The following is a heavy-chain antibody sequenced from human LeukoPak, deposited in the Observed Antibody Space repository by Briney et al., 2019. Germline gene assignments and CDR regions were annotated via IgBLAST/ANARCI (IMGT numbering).Heavy chain of an antibody. V-gene: IGHV4-38-2*01. D-gene: IGHD3-3*01. J-gene: IGHJ4*02. Sequence: SETLSLXCAVSGYSISSASYWGWIPQPPGKGLEWIGNIYHSGSPYYNPSLKSRVTISVDTSKNQFSLKLSSVTAADTAVYYCARPISSQGYFGVVIDWGQGTLVTVSS. CDR1: GYSISSASY. CDR2: IYHSGSP. CDR3: ARPISSQGYFGVVID.